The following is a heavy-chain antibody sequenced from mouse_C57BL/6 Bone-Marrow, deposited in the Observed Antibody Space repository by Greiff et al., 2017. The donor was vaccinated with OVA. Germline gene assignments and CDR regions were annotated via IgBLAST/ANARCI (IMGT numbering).Heavy chain of an antibody. V-gene: IGHV1-52*01. D-gene: IGHD2-4*01. J-gene: IGHJ1*03. Sequence: QVQLKQPGAELVRPGSSVKLSCKASGYTFTSYWMHWVKQRPIQGLEWIGNIDPSDSETHYNQKFKDKATLTVDKSSSTAYMQLSSLTSEDSAVYYCARYDYDYDRYWYFDVWGTGTTVTVSS. CDR2: IDPSDSET. CDR1: GYTFTSYW. CDR3: ARYDYDYDRYWYFDV.